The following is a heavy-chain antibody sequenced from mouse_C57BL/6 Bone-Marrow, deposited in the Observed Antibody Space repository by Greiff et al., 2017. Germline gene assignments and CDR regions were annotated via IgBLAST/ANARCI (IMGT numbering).Heavy chain of an antibody. CDR2: IYPGSGST. V-gene: IGHV1-55*01. Sequence: QVQLQQSGAELVKPGASVKMSCKASGYTFTSYWINWVKQRPGQGLEWIGDIYPGSGSTNYNEKFKSKATLTVDTSSSTAYMQLSSLTSEDSAVYYCARSGRDYAMDYWGQGTSVTVSS. CDR3: ARSGRDYAMDY. D-gene: IGHD1-1*01. CDR1: GYTFTSYW. J-gene: IGHJ4*01.